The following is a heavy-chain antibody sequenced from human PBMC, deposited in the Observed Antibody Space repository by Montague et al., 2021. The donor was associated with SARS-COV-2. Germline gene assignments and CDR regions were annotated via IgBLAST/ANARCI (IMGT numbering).Heavy chain of an antibody. CDR1: GGSISSGSYY. Sequence: TLSLTCTVSGGSISSGSYYWSWIRQPAGKGLEWIGRIYISGNTNYNPSLKSRVTISIDTSKNQFSLKLSSVTAADTAVYYCARHALGYFDWLNEGYFDYWGQGTLVTVSS. V-gene: IGHV4-61*02. D-gene: IGHD3-9*01. CDR2: IYISGNT. J-gene: IGHJ4*02. CDR3: ARHALGYFDWLNEGYFDY.